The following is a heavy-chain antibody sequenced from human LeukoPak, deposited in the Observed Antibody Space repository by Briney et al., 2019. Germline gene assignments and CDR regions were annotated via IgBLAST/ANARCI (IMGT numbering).Heavy chain of an antibody. Sequence: SGGSLRLSCAASGFTFSSYAMHWVRQAPGKGLGWVAVISYDGSNKYYADSVKGRFTISRDNSKNTLYLQMNSLRAEDTAVYYCAKESITMIVRDPIPWGQGTLVTVSS. CDR2: ISYDGSNK. D-gene: IGHD3-22*01. CDR1: GFTFSSYA. J-gene: IGHJ5*02. CDR3: AKESITMIVRDPIP. V-gene: IGHV3-30-3*01.